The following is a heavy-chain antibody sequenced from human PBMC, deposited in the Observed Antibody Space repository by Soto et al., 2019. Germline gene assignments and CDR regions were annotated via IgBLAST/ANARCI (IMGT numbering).Heavy chain of an antibody. CDR3: ARGEDTAMVDY. V-gene: IGHV3-30-3*01. J-gene: IGHJ4*02. D-gene: IGHD5-18*01. CDR2: ISYDGSNK. CDR1: GFTFSSYA. Sequence: WGSLRLSCAASGFTFSSYAMHWFRQAPGKGLEWVAVISYDGSNKYYADSVKGRFTISRDNSKNTLYLQMNSLRAEDTAVYYCARGEDTAMVDYWGQGTLVTVSS.